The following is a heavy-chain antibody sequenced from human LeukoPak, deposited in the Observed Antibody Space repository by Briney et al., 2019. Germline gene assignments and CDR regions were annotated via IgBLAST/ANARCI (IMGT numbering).Heavy chain of an antibody. CDR1: GFTFSSYG. CDR2: ISGSGGST. Sequence: GGSLRLSCAASGFTFSSYGMSWVRQAPGKGLEWVSAISGSGGSTYYADSVKGRFTISRDNSKNTLYLQMNSLRAEDTAVYYCAKAPAWFGELFSYFDYWGQGTLVTVSS. J-gene: IGHJ4*02. D-gene: IGHD3-10*01. CDR3: AKAPAWFGELFSYFDY. V-gene: IGHV3-23*01.